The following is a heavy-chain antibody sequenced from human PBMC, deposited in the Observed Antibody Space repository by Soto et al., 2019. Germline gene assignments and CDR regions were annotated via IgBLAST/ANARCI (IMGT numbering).Heavy chain of an antibody. CDR2: ISYDGSNK. CDR1: GFTFSSYA. CDR3: AREDKDWFDP. V-gene: IGHV3-30-3*01. J-gene: IGHJ5*02. Sequence: QVQLVASGGGVVQPGRSLRLSRAASGFTFSSYAMHWVRHAPGKGLEWVAVISYDGSNKYYADSVKGRLTISRDNSKNTLYLQMNSLSAEDTAVYYCAREDKDWFDPWGQGTLVTVSS.